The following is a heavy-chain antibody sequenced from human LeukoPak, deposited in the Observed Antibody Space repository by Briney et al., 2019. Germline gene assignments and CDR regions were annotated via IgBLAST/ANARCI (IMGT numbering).Heavy chain of an antibody. J-gene: IGHJ4*02. Sequence: NPSETLSLTCTVSGGSLSSYFWSWIRQPPGKGLEWIGYIHNSATTNCNPSLKSRVTISLDTSKNQFSLKLSSVTAADTAVYYCARDSGSRPFDYWGQGTLVTVSS. CDR3: ARDSGSRPFDY. CDR2: IHNSATT. V-gene: IGHV4-59*01. D-gene: IGHD1-26*01. CDR1: GGSLSSYF.